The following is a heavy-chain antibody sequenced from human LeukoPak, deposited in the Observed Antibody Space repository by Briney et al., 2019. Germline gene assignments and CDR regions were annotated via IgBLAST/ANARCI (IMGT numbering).Heavy chain of an antibody. CDR3: ARRVRFLEWFADYYYYMDV. V-gene: IGHV4-34*01. J-gene: IGHJ6*03. CDR2: IYYSGST. CDR1: GGSFSGYY. Sequence: SETLSLTCAVYGGSFSGYYWSWIRQPPGKGLEWIGSIYYSGSTYYNPSLKSRVTISVDTSKNQFSLKLSSVTAADTAVYYCARRVRFLEWFADYYYYMDVWGKGTTVTVSS. D-gene: IGHD3-3*01.